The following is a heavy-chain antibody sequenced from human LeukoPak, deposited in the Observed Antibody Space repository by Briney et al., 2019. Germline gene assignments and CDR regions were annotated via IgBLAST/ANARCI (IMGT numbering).Heavy chain of an antibody. CDR1: GFTFDDYA. D-gene: IGHD3-22*01. J-gene: IGHJ5*02. V-gene: IGHV3-9*01. CDR3: AKDMQDDXNGXPWFDP. CDR2: ISWNSGSI. Sequence: GGSLRLSCAASGFTFDDYAMHWVRQAPGKGLEWVSGISWNSGSIGYADSVKGRFTISRDNAKNSLYLQMNSLRAEDTALYYCAKDMQDDXNGXPWFDPWGQGTLVTVSS.